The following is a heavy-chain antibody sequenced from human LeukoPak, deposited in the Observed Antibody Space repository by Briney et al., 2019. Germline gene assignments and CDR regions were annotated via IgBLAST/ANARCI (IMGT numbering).Heavy chain of an antibody. V-gene: IGHV4-34*01. Sequence: PSETLSLTCAVYGGSFSGYYWSWIRQPPGKGLEWIGEINHSGSTNYNPSLKSRVTISVDTSKNQFSLKLSSVTAADTAVYYCATAYGSGSYTSSNYYMDVWGKGTTVTISS. D-gene: IGHD3-10*01. J-gene: IGHJ6*03. CDR2: INHSGST. CDR3: ATAYGSGSYTSSNYYMDV. CDR1: GGSFSGYY.